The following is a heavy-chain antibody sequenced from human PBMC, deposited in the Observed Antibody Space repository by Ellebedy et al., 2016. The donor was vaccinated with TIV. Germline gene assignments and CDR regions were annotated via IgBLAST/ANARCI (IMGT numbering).Heavy chain of an antibody. V-gene: IGHV1-69*13. CDR1: GGTLSSYG. CDR2: IIPILGSA. Sequence: AASVQVSCKASGGTLSSYGISWVRQAPGQGLEWMGGIIPILGSANYAQKFQGRVKITADESTSTAYMELSRLRSEDTAVYYCARVRGENYDYVWGTYRYTGWFDPWGQGTLVTVSS. CDR3: ARVRGENYDYVWGTYRYTGWFDP. J-gene: IGHJ5*02. D-gene: IGHD3-16*02.